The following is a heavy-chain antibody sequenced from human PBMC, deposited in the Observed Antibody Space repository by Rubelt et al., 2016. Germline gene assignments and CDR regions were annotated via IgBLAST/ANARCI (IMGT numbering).Heavy chain of an antibody. J-gene: IGHJ3*02. V-gene: IGHV4-39*02. CDR3: ARDRSYGYKDAFDM. CDR2: IHWHGATT. D-gene: IGHD5-18*01. Sequence: QLQLQESGPGLVKPSETLSLTCTVSGGSISSSSYYWGWIRQPPGKGLEWVSGIHWHGATTAYAASVTGRFPISRDSAKNSVELQMNSLRAEDTACYYCARDRSYGYKDAFDMWGQGTMVTVSS. CDR1: GGSISSSSYY.